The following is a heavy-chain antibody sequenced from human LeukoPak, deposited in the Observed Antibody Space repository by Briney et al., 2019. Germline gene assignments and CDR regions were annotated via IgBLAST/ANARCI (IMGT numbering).Heavy chain of an antibody. CDR2: ISAYNGNT. CDR3: ARAPYYYGSGSYYADY. J-gene: IGHJ4*02. D-gene: IGHD3-10*01. V-gene: IGHV1-18*01. Sequence: ASVKVSCKASGYTFTSYGISWVQQAPGQGLEWMGWISAYNGNTNYAQKLQGRVTMTTDTSTSTAYMELRSLRSDDTAVYYCARAPYYYGSGSYYADYWGQGTLVTVSS. CDR1: GYTFTSYG.